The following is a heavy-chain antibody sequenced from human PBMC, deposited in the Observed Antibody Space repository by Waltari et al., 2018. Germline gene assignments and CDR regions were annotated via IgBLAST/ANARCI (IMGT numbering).Heavy chain of an antibody. V-gene: IGHV3-7*03. Sequence: EVQLVESGGGLVQPGGSLRLSCAASGFTFSSYWMAWVRQAPGKGLGGVASRKPNGTDNSYVDSMKGRFTISRYNAKNSLYLQMNSLGADDTAVYYCAIDMVRGAPDVWGQGTLVTVSS. J-gene: IGHJ4*02. CDR1: GFTFSSYW. D-gene: IGHD3-10*01. CDR3: AIDMVRGAPDV. CDR2: RKPNGTDN.